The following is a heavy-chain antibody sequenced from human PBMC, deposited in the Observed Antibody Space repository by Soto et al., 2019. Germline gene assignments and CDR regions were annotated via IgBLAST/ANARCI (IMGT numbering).Heavy chain of an antibody. CDR1: GGSISSSSYY. CDR3: ARLGSMRFGELLSPAYYGMDV. D-gene: IGHD3-10*01. Sequence: SETLSLTCTVSGGSISSSSYYWGWIRQPPGKGLERIGSIYYSGSTYYNPSLKSRVTISVDTSKNQFSLKLSSVTAADTAVYYCARLGSMRFGELLSPAYYGMDVWGQGTTVTVSS. J-gene: IGHJ6*02. CDR2: IYYSGST. V-gene: IGHV4-39*01.